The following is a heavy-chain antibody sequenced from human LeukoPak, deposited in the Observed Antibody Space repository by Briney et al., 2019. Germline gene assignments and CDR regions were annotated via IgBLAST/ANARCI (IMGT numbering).Heavy chain of an antibody. D-gene: IGHD2-2*01. Sequence: SVKVSCKASGGTFSSYAISWVRQAPGQGLEWMGGIIPIFGTANYAQKFQGRVTITADESTSTAYMELSSLRAEDTAVYCCAREPHCSSTSCYHDAFDIWGQGTMVTVSS. CDR1: GGTFSSYA. V-gene: IGHV1-69*01. J-gene: IGHJ3*02. CDR3: AREPHCSSTSCYHDAFDI. CDR2: IIPIFGTA.